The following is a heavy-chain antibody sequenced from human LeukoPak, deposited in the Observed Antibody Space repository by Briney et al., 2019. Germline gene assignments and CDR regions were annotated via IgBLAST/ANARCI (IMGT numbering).Heavy chain of an antibody. V-gene: IGHV3-23*01. J-gene: IGHJ6*03. CDR3: ARDPYSGSYGDYYYYYMDV. CDR1: GFTFSSYA. D-gene: IGHD1-26*01. CDR2: ISGSGSST. Sequence: TGGSLRLSCAASGFTFSSYAMSWVRQAPGKGLEWVSSISGSGSSTYYADSVKGRFTISRDNAKNSLYLQMNSLRDEDTAVYYCARDPYSGSYGDYYYYYMDVWGKGTTVTISS.